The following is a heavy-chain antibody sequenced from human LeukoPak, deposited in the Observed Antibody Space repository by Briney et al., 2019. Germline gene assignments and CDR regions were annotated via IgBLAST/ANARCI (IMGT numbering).Heavy chain of an antibody. Sequence: GGSLALSCAASGFAFSRYAMTWVRQAPGKGLEWVSAISGSGGITYYADSVKGRFTISRDNSKNTLFLQMNSLRAEDTAVYYGIPVARTGFDYWGQGTLVTVSS. CDR3: IPVARTGFDY. CDR2: ISGSGGIT. J-gene: IGHJ4*02. D-gene: IGHD6-19*01. CDR1: GFAFSRYA. V-gene: IGHV3-23*01.